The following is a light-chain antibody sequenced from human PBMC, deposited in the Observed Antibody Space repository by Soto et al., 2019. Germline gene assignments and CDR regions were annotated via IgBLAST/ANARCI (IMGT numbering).Light chain of an antibody. V-gene: IGLV2-23*03. J-gene: IGLJ2*01. CDR1: SSDVGSYNL. Sequence: QSALTQPASVSGSPGQSITISCTGTSSDVGSYNLVSWYQQHPGKAPKLMIYEGSKRPSGVSNRFSGSKSGNTASLTISGLQAEVEADYYCCSYAGSSTFVFGGGTKVTVL. CDR2: EGS. CDR3: CSYAGSSTFV.